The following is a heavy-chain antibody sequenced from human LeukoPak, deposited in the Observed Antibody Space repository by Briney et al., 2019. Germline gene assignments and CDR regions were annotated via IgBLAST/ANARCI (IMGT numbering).Heavy chain of an antibody. J-gene: IGHJ4*02. CDR3: ARSWQYYYDSSGYYTDDY. D-gene: IGHD3-22*01. Sequence: ASVKVSCKASGYTFTSYGISWVRQAPGQGLEWMGWINPNSGGTNYAQKFQGRVTMTRDTSISTAYMELSRLRSDDTAVYYCARSWQYYYDSSGYYTDDYWGQGTLVTVSS. V-gene: IGHV1-2*02. CDR1: GYTFTSYG. CDR2: INPNSGGT.